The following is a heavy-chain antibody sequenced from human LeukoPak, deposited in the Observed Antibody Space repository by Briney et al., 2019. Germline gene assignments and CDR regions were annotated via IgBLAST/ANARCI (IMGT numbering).Heavy chain of an antibody. CDR3: ARGGITGTTKVDYYYYGMDV. V-gene: IGHV1-2*02. D-gene: IGHD1-20*01. Sequence: ASVKVSCKASGYTFTGYYMHWVRQAPGQGLEWMGWINPNSGGTNYAQKFQGRVTMTGDTSISTAYMELSRLRSDDTAVYYCARGGITGTTKVDYYYYGMDVWGQGTTVTVSS. CDR1: GYTFTGYY. CDR2: INPNSGGT. J-gene: IGHJ6*02.